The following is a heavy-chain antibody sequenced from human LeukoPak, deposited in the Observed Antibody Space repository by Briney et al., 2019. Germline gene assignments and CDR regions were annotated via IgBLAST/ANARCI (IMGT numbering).Heavy chain of an antibody. V-gene: IGHV1-69*04. Sequence: ASVKVSCKASGGTFSSYAISWVRQAPGQGLEWMGRIIPIFGIANYAQKFQGRVTITADKSTSTAYMELSSLRSEDTAVFYCARLWEGREALDAWGQGTTVTVSS. CDR1: GGTFSSYA. CDR2: IIPIFGIA. J-gene: IGHJ6*02. CDR3: ARLWEGREALDA. D-gene: IGHD1-26*01.